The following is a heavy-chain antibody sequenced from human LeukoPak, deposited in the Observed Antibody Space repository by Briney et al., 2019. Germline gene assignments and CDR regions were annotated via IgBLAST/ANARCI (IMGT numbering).Heavy chain of an antibody. D-gene: IGHD5-18*01. CDR1: GFTFSSYA. Sequence: GGSLRLSCAASGFTFSSYAMSWVRQAPGKGLEWVSAISGSGGSTYYTDSVKGRFTISRDNSKNTLYLQMNSLRAEDTAVYYCAKESSVQLWSRYFDYWGQGTLVTVSS. CDR2: ISGSGGST. J-gene: IGHJ4*02. CDR3: AKESSVQLWSRYFDY. V-gene: IGHV3-23*01.